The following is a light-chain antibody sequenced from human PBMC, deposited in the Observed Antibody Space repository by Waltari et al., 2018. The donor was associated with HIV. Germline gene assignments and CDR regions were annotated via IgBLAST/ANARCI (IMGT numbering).Light chain of an antibody. CDR2: WAS. Sequence: DIVMTQSPDSLAVSLGERATINCKSSQSVLYSSNNKNYLAWYQQKPGQPPNLLIYWASTRESGVPDRFSGSGSGTDFTLTISSLKAEDVAVYYCQQYYSIPRTFGQGTKVEIK. CDR3: QQYYSIPRT. V-gene: IGKV4-1*01. J-gene: IGKJ1*01. CDR1: QSVLYSSNNKNY.